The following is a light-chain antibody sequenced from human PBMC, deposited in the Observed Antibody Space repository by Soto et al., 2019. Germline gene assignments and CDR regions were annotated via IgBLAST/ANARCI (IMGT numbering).Light chain of an antibody. Sequence: QSALTQPPSASGSPGQSVTLSCPGTSSDVGGYNFVSWYQQQPGKAPKRLIYEVSKRPSGVSNRFSGSKSGNTASLTISGLQAEDEADYYCSSYTSSSTLDVFGTGTKLTVL. V-gene: IGLV2-14*01. J-gene: IGLJ1*01. CDR1: SSDVGGYNF. CDR2: EVS. CDR3: SSYTSSSTLDV.